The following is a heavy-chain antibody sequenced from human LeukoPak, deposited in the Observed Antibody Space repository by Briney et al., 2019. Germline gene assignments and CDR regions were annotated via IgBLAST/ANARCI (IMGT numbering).Heavy chain of an antibody. J-gene: IGHJ4*02. D-gene: IGHD6-19*01. CDR3: AKEYSSGWYDFDY. CDR2: ISGSCGST. V-gene: IGHV3-23*01. Sequence: GGALSLSCAASGFPFSSYAMGWVRQAPGKGLEGGSAISGSCGSTYYADSVKGRFTIPRDNSKNTLYLQMNSLRAEDTAVYYCAKEYSSGWYDFDYWGQGTLVTVSS. CDR1: GFPFSSYA.